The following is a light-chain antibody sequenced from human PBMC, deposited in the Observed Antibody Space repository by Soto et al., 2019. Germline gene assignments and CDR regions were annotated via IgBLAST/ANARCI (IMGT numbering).Light chain of an antibody. CDR1: QSVSSSN. V-gene: IGKV3-20*01. CDR2: GSS. J-gene: IGKJ3*01. CDR3: QQYSISPIT. Sequence: EIVLTQSPGTLSLSPGERATLSCRASQSVSSSNLAWYQQKPGQAPRLLIYGSSSRATGIPDRFSGSGSGADFTLTISRLQPEDFAAYYCQQYSISPITFGPGTKVDIK.